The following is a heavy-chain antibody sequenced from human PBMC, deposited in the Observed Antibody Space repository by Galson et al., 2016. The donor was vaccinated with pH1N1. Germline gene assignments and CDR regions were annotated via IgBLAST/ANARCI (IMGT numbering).Heavy chain of an antibody. D-gene: IGHD4-17*01. CDR3: AHSYYGDYVGWFDP. CDR2: IYWNDDK. J-gene: IGHJ5*02. V-gene: IGHV2-5*01. Sequence: PALVKPPQTLTLTCTFSGFSLSTSGVGVGWIRQPPGKALEWLALIYWNDDKRYSPSLKSGLTITKNASKNQVVLTMTNMDPVDTATYYCAHSYYGDYVGWFDPWGQGTLVTVSS. CDR1: GFSLSTSGVG.